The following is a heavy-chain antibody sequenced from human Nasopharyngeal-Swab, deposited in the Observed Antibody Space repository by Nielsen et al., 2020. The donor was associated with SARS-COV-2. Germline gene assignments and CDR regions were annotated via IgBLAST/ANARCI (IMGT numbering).Heavy chain of an antibody. CDR1: GFTFSSYW. Sequence: LSLTCAASGFTFSSYWMSWVRQAPGKGLEWVANIKQDGSEKYYVDSVKGRFTISRDNAKNSLYLQMNSLRAEDTAVYYCAREEGVGSSDNYYYYGMDVWGQGTTVTVSS. CDR3: AREEGVGSSDNYYYYGMDV. J-gene: IGHJ6*02. V-gene: IGHV3-7*01. D-gene: IGHD2-2*01. CDR2: IKQDGSEK.